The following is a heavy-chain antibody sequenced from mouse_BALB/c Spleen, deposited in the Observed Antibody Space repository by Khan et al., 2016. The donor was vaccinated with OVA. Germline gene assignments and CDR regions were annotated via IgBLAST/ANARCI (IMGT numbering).Heavy chain of an antibody. V-gene: IGHV5-17*02. CDR2: ISSGSSSI. J-gene: IGHJ1*01. Sequence: EVELVESGGGLVQPGGSRKLSCAASGFTFSSFGMHWVRQAPEKGLEWVAYISSGSSSIYYADTVKGRFTISRDNPKNTLFLQRTSLRFEDTAMYYCAREDYGQWYFDVWGAGTTVTVSS. CDR3: AREDYGQWYFDV. D-gene: IGHD1-1*02. CDR1: GFTFSSFG.